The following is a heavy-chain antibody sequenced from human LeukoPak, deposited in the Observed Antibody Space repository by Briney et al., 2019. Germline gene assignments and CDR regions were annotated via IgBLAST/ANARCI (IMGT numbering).Heavy chain of an antibody. CDR3: AGVGYYGSGTNWFDP. D-gene: IGHD3-10*01. J-gene: IGHJ5*02. V-gene: IGHV1-8*01. Sequence: GASVKVSCKASGYTFTSYDINWVRQATGQGLEWMGWMNPNSGNTGYAQKFQGRVTMTRNTSISTAYMELSSLRSEDTAVYYCAGVGYYGSGTNWFDPWGQGTLVTVSS. CDR2: MNPNSGNT. CDR1: GYTFTSYD.